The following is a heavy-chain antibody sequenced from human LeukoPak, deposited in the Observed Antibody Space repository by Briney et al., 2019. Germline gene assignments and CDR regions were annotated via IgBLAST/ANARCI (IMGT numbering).Heavy chain of an antibody. J-gene: IGHJ3*02. CDR3: ARVRGELTHDAFDI. CDR2: TYYRSRWYN. Sequence: SQTLSLTCAISGDSVSTDSAAWNWIRQSPSRGLEWLGRTYYRSRWYNDYAVSVKSRITINPDTSKNQFSLQLNSVTPEDTAVYYCARVRGELTHDAFDIWGQGTMVTVSS. CDR1: GDSVSTDSAA. V-gene: IGHV6-1*01. D-gene: IGHD1-26*01.